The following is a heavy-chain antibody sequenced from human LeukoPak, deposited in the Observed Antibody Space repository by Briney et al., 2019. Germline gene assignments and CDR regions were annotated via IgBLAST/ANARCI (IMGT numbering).Heavy chain of an antibody. V-gene: IGHV3-30*03. D-gene: IGHD1-1*01. CDR2: ISYDGSNK. J-gene: IGHJ4*02. CDR1: GXXXXXYG. Sequence: SGXXXXXYGMHWVRQAPGXGLXWXAVISYDGSNKXYADSVKGRFTISRXXXKNTLYLQMNSLRAEDTGVYYXXXXXXXXXGNGPFDYWGQGTLVTVSS. CDR3: XXXXXXXXGNGPFDY.